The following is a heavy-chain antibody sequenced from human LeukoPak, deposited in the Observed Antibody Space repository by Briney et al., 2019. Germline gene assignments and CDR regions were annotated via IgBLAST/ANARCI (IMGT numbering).Heavy chain of an antibody. CDR2: IKQDGSEK. CDR3: ARELGYCSSTSCFPVDY. CDR1: GFTFSSYW. V-gene: IGHV3-7*01. J-gene: IGHJ4*02. D-gene: IGHD2-2*01. Sequence: GGSLRLSCAASGFTFSSYWMSWVRQAPGKGLEWVANIKQDGSEKYYVDSVKGRFTISRDNAKNSLYLQMNSLRAEDTAVYYCARELGYCSSTSCFPVDYWGQGTLVTVSS.